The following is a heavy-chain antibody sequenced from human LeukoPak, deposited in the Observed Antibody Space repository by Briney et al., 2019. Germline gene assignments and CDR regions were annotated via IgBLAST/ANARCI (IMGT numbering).Heavy chain of an antibody. CDR2: IYYSGST. CDR3: ARYYYGSGSYYYFDY. D-gene: IGHD3-10*01. CDR1: GGSISSSSYY. Sequence: SETLSLTCTVSGGSISSSSYYWGWIRQPPGKGLEWIGSIYYSGSTYYNPSLKSRVTISVDTSKNQFSLKLSSVTAADTAVYYCARYYYGSGSYYYFDYWGQGTLVTVSS. J-gene: IGHJ4*02. V-gene: IGHV4-39*01.